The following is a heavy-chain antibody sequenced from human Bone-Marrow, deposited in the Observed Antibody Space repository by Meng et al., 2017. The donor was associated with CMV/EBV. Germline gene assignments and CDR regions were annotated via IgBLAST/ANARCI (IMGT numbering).Heavy chain of an antibody. CDR2: INPNSGGT. J-gene: IGHJ4*02. V-gene: IGHV1-2*02. CDR1: GYTFTGYY. D-gene: IGHD1-26*01. Sequence: GESLKISCKASGYTFTGYYMHWVRQAPGQGLEWMGWINPNSGGTSYAQKFQGRVTMTRDTSITTAYMELSRLRSDDTAVYYCARDSSGRPEDWGPGTRVTVSS. CDR3: ARDSSGRPED.